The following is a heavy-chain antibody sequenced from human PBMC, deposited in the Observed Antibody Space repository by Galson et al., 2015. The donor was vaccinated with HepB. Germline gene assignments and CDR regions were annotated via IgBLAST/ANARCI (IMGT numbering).Heavy chain of an antibody. CDR2: IRSKASAGTT. J-gene: IGHJ4*02. CDR3: ASSGY. V-gene: IGHV3-49*03. CDR1: EVSFGNNA. D-gene: IGHD1-26*01. Sequence: SLRLSCAASEVSFGNNAMSWFRQSPGKGLEWVGFIRSKASAGTTEYAASVKGGFSIFRDDSKSVVYLQMSSLKIEDTAVYYCASSGYWGQGALVTVSS.